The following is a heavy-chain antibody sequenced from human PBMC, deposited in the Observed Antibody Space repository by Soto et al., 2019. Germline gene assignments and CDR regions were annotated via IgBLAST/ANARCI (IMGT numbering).Heavy chain of an antibody. Sequence: GASVKVSCKASGYTFTRFYIHWVRQDPGQGLEWMGIINPGGGSTTYARKFQGRVTMTRDTSTSTAYMELSRLRSEDTAVYYGAREMASMGMAFDYWGQGTLVTVSS. J-gene: IGHJ4*02. V-gene: IGHV1-46*01. CDR3: AREMASMGMAFDY. D-gene: IGHD7-27*01. CDR1: GYTFTRFY. CDR2: INPGGGST.